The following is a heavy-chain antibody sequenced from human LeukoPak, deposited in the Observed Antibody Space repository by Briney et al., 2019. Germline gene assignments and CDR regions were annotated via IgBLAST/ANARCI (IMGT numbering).Heavy chain of an antibody. V-gene: IGHV3-23*01. Sequence: GGSLRLSCAASGFTFSSYAMSWVRQAPGKGLEWVSAISGSGGSTYYADSVKGRFTISRDNSKNTLYLQMNSLRAEDTAVYYCAKDPGYYGSGTYPTLFDYWGQGTLVTVSS. J-gene: IGHJ4*02. CDR1: GFTFSSYA. D-gene: IGHD3-10*01. CDR3: AKDPGYYGSGTYPTLFDY. CDR2: ISGSGGST.